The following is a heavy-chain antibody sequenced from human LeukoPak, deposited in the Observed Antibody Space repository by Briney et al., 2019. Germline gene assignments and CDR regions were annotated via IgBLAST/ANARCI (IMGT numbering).Heavy chain of an antibody. D-gene: IGHD5-18*01. CDR2: IKQDGSEK. J-gene: IGHJ6*03. Sequence: GGSLRLSCAASGFTFSSYWMSWVRQAPGKGLEWVANIKQDGSEKYYVDSVKGRFTISRDNAKNSLHLQMNSLRAEDTAVYYCARTSPPYSYGSGDYYYYYMDVWGKGTTVTVSS. CDR1: GFTFSSYW. V-gene: IGHV3-7*01. CDR3: ARTSPPYSYGSGDYYYYYMDV.